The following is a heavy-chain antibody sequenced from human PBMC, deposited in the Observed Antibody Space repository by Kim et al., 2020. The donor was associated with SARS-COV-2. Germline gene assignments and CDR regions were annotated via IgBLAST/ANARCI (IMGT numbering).Heavy chain of an antibody. CDR3: AMGGITITDPFDS. J-gene: IGHJ4*02. CDR1: GFTFSDYS. D-gene: IGHD3-10*01. Sequence: GVSLRLSCAASGFTFSDYSMNWVRQAPGKGLEWVSYISSRSRNIYNADSVKGRFTISRDNAENSLYLQMSGLRPEDTAVYYCAMGGITITDPFDSWGQGT. V-gene: IGHV3-48*01. CDR2: ISSRSRNI.